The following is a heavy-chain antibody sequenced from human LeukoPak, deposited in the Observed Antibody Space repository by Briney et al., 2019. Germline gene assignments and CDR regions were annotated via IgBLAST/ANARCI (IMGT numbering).Heavy chain of an antibody. D-gene: IGHD3-3*01. CDR1: GYTFTGYY. V-gene: IGHV1-2*02. Sequence: ASVKVSCKASGYTFTGYYMHWVRQAPGQGLEWVGWINPNSGGTNYAQKFQGRVTMTRDTSISTAYMELSRLRSDDTAVYYCARVSTRLRFLEWLSYFDYWGQGTLVTVSS. CDR2: INPNSGGT. CDR3: ARVSTRLRFLEWLSYFDY. J-gene: IGHJ4*02.